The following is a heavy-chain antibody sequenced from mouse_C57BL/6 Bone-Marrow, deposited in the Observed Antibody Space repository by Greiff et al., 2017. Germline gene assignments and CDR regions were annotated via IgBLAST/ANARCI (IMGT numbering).Heavy chain of an antibody. V-gene: IGHV1-61*01. CDR1: GYTFTSYW. CDR3: ARGAYIFYYAMDY. Sequence: QVQLQQPGAELVRPGSSVKLSCKASGYTFTSYWMDWVKQRPGQGLEWIGNIYPSDSETHYNQKFNDKATLTVDKFASTAYMQLSSLASEDSAVFYWARGAYIFYYAMDYWGQGTSVTVSS. J-gene: IGHJ4*01. CDR2: IYPSDSET.